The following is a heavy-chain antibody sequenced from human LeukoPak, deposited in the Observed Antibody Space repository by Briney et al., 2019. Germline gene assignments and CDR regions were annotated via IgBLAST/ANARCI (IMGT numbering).Heavy chain of an antibody. CDR1: GFTFSGYW. CDR3: AGGRSGNYGLFDY. CDR2: ISTDGSST. V-gene: IGHV3-74*01. Sequence: PGGALRLSCAASGFTFSGYWMHWVRQAPGKGLVGVARISTDGSSTNYADSVKGRFTISRDNAKNTLYLQMNSLRADDTAVYYCAGGRSGNYGLFDYWGQGTLVTVSS. J-gene: IGHJ4*02. D-gene: IGHD1-26*01.